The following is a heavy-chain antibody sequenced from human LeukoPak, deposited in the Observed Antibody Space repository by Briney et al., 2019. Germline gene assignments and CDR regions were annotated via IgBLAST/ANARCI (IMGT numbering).Heavy chain of an antibody. CDR2: ISWNSGSI. Sequence: GRSLRLSCAASGFTFDDYAMHWVRQAPGKGLEWVSGISWNSGSIGYADSVKGRFTISRDNAKNSLYLQMNSLRAEDMALYYCAARAAAGTGEDDAFDIWGQRTMVTVSS. CDR3: AARAAAGTGEDDAFDI. CDR1: GFTFDDYA. J-gene: IGHJ3*02. V-gene: IGHV3-9*03. D-gene: IGHD6-13*01.